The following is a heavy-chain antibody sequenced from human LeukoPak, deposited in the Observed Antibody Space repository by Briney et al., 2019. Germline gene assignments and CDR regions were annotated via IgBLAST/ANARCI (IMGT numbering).Heavy chain of an antibody. J-gene: IGHJ5*02. Sequence: SETLSLTCTVSGGSISSSSYYWGWIRQPPGKGLEWIGSIYYSGSTYYNPSLKSRVTISVDTSKNQFSLKLSSVTAADTAVYYCARGLGVAKFDPWGQGTLVTVS. V-gene: IGHV4-39*01. CDR1: GGSISSSSYY. CDR2: IYYSGST. D-gene: IGHD3-3*01. CDR3: ARGLGVAKFDP.